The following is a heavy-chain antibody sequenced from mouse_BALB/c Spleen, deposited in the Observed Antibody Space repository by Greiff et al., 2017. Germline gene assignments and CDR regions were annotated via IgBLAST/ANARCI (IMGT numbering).Heavy chain of an antibody. CDR1: GFSLTSYD. Sequence: ESGPGLVAPSQSLSITCTVSGFSLTSYDISWIRQPPGKGLEWLGVIWTGGGTNYNSAFMSRLSISKDNSKSQVFLKMNSLQTDDTAIYYCVRTIYDGYPYWGQGTSVTVSS. CDR2: IWTGGGT. CDR3: VRTIYDGYPY. D-gene: IGHD2-3*01. V-gene: IGHV2-9-2*01. J-gene: IGHJ4*01.